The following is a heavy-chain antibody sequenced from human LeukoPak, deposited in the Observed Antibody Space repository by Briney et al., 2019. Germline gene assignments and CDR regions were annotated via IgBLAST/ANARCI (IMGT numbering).Heavy chain of an antibody. D-gene: IGHD3-16*01. CDR3: ARRVARWGNAFDI. Sequence: GGSLRLSCAASGFTFSTYNMNWVRQAPGKGLEWVSYISSSSSTIYYADSVKGRFTISRDNAKNSLYLQMNSLRAEDTAVYYCARRVARWGNAFDIWGQGTMVTVSS. CDR2: ISSSSSTI. J-gene: IGHJ3*02. V-gene: IGHV3-48*04. CDR1: GFTFSTYN.